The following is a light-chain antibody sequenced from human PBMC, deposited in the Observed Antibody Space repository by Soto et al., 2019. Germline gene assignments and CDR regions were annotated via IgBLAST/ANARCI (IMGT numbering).Light chain of an antibody. Sequence: DIQLTQSPSFLSASVGDRVTITCRASQGISSYLAWYQQKPGKAPKLLIYAASTLQSGVPSRFSGSGSGTEFTLTISRLQPEDFANYYCQQLNSYPLFGQGTKLEIK. CDR3: QQLNSYPL. CDR1: QGISSY. CDR2: AAS. V-gene: IGKV1-9*01. J-gene: IGKJ2*01.